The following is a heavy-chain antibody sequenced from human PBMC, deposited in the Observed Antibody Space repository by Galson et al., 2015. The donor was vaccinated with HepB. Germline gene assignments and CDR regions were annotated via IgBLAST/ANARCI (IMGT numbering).Heavy chain of an antibody. V-gene: IGHV3-15*01. CDR3: TTDVVTMVRGVTKPGVRYFDY. Sequence: SLRLSCAASGFTFSNAWMSWVRQAPGKGLEWVGRIKSKTDGGTTDYAAPVKGRFTISRDDSKNTLYLQMNSLKTEDTAVYYCTTDVVTMVRGVTKPGVRYFDYWGQGTLVTVSS. CDR1: GFTFSNAW. J-gene: IGHJ4*02. CDR2: IKSKTDGGTT. D-gene: IGHD3-10*01.